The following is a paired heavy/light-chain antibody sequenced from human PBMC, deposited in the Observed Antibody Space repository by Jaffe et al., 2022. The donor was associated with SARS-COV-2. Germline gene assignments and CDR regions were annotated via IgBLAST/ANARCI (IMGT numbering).Light chain of an antibody. Sequence: AIRMTQSPSSFSASTGDRVTITCRATQGISSSLAWYQQKPGKAPKLLIYAAYSLQSGVPSRFSGSGSGTDFTLTISYLQSEDSATYYCQQYYTYPFTFGPGTKVEIK. CDR2: AAY. CDR1: QGISSS. J-gene: IGKJ3*01. V-gene: IGKV1-8*01. CDR3: QQYYTYPFT.
Heavy chain of an antibody. Sequence: EVQLVESGGGLVQPGGSLRLSCAGSGFTLSDQNMDWVRQAPGMGLEWVGRTRSSARSYTTEYAESVKGRFTVSRDDSKNSVYLQMNSLRTEDTAVYYCTGGRGGNIHEYWGQGTLVTVSS. CDR1: GFTLSDQN. J-gene: IGHJ4*02. CDR2: TRSSARSYTT. CDR3: TGGRGGNIHEY. D-gene: IGHD5-18*01. V-gene: IGHV3-72*01.